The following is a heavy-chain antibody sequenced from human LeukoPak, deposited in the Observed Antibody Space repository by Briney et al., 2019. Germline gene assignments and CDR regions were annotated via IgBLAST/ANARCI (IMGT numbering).Heavy chain of an antibody. V-gene: IGHV1-8*01. D-gene: IGHD3-22*01. CDR2: MNPNSGNT. CDR1: GYTFTSYD. J-gene: IGHJ5*02. Sequence: GASVKVSCKASGYTFTSYDINWVRQATGQGLEWMGWMNPNSGNTGYAQKFQGRVTMTRNTSISTAYMELSSLRSEDTAVYYCARGVTGSSGYYSWFDPWGQGTLVTVSS. CDR3: ARGVTGSSGYYSWFDP.